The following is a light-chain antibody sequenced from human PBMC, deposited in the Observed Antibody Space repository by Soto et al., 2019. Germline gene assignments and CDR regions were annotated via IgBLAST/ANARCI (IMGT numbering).Light chain of an antibody. CDR1: QSISSW. V-gene: IGKV1-5*01. Sequence: DIQMTQSPSTLSASVGDRVTITCRASQSISSWLAWYQQKPGKAPKLLIYDASSLESGVPSRFSGSGSGTEFTLNISSLQPDDFATYYCQQYNSYSPLYTFGQGPKLEIK. CDR3: QQYNSYSPLYT. J-gene: IGKJ2*01. CDR2: DAS.